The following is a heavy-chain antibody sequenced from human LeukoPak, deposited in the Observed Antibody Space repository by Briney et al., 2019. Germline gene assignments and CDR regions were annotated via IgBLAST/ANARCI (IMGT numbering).Heavy chain of an antibody. V-gene: IGHV1-18*01. CDR2: ISAYNGNT. CDR1: GYTFTSYG. Sequence: GASVKVSCKSSGYTFTSYGISWVRQAPGQGLEFMGWISAYNGNTNYAQKLQGRVTMTTDTSTSTAYMALRSLRSDDTAVYYCARRARDYSLTYYMDVWGNGTTVTVSS. CDR3: ARRARDYSLTYYMDV. D-gene: IGHD4-11*01. J-gene: IGHJ6*03.